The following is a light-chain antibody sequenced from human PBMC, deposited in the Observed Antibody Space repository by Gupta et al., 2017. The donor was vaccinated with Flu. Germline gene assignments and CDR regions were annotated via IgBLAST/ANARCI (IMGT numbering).Light chain of an antibody. V-gene: IGKV1D-12*01. CDR1: QGIGSW. J-gene: IGKJ2*01. CDR3: QQANRCPRT. CDR2: AAS. Sequence: PYSVSASVGDRVTITCRARQGIGSWLAWYQQKPGEAPKLLSDAASSLQSGVPSRCSGSGSGTDFTLTISSLQPEDFATYYCQQANRCPRTFGQGTKLEI.